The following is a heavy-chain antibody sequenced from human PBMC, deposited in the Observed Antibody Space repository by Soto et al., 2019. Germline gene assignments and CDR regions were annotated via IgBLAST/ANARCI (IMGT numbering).Heavy chain of an antibody. D-gene: IGHD3-10*01. V-gene: IGHV1-18*01. CDR1: GYTFTSYG. Sequence: ASVKVSCKASGYTFTSYGISWVRQAPGQGLEWMGWISAYNGNTNYAQKLQGRVTMTTDTSTSTAYMELRSLRSDDTAVYYCARSGNYYGSGDAFDIWGQGTMVSVSS. J-gene: IGHJ3*02. CDR2: ISAYNGNT. CDR3: ARSGNYYGSGDAFDI.